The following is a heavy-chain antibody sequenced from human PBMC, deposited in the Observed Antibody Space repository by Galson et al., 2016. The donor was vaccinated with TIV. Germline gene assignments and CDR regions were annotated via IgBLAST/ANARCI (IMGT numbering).Heavy chain of an antibody. CDR3: AREVGYDDFWSGLYPDYGVDV. CDR2: IWYDGRDN. D-gene: IGHD3-3*01. V-gene: IGHV3-33*01. J-gene: IGHJ6*02. CDR1: GFTFNRYG. Sequence: SLRLSCAASGFTFNRYGMHWVRQAPGKGLEWVATIWYDGRDNNYADFVKGRFTVSRDNSKSTMYLQMNSLRAEDTGVYYCAREVGYDDFWSGLYPDYGVDVWGQGTTVVVSS.